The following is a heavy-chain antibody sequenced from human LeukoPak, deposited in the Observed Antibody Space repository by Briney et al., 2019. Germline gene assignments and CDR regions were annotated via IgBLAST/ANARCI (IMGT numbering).Heavy chain of an antibody. CDR1: GGSISSGDYY. D-gene: IGHD3-10*01. CDR3: ARDRVNDGSGSYYYYYGMDV. J-gene: IGHJ6*02. CDR2: IYYSGST. Sequence: PSETLSLTCTVSGGSISSGDYYWSWIRQHPGKGLEWIGYIYYSGSTYYNPSLKSRVTISVDTSKNQFSLKLSSVTAADTAVYYCARDRVNDGSGSYYYYYGMDVWGQGTTVTVSS. V-gene: IGHV4-31*03.